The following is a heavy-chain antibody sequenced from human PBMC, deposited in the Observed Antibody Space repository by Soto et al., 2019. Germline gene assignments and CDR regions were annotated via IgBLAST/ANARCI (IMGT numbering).Heavy chain of an antibody. J-gene: IGHJ3*02. CDR2: IWYDGSNK. V-gene: IGHV3-33*01. Sequence: SVGSLRLSCAASGFTFSSYGMHWVRQAPGKGLEWVAVIWYDGSNKYYADSVKGRFTISRDNSKNTLYLQMNSLRAEDTAVYYCARDQYYYDSSGHAFDIWGQGTMVTVSS. CDR1: GFTFSSYG. CDR3: ARDQYYYDSSGHAFDI. D-gene: IGHD3-22*01.